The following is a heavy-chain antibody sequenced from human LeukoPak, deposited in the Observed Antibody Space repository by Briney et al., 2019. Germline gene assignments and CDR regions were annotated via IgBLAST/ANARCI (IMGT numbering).Heavy chain of an antibody. CDR2: IIPIFGTA. J-gene: IGHJ6*02. CDR3: AADARYSSGWYRHYYYGMDV. Sequence: ASVKVSCKASGGTFSSYAISWVRQAPGQGLEWMGGIIPIFGTANYAQKFQGRVTITTDESTSTAFIYMELSSLRSEDTAVYYCAADARYSSGWYRHYYYGMDVWGQGTTVTVSS. CDR1: GGTFSSYA. D-gene: IGHD6-19*01. V-gene: IGHV1-69*05.